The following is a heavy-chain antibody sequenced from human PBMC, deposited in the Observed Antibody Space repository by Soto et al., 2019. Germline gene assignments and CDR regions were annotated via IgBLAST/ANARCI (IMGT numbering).Heavy chain of an antibody. Sequence: QLQLQESGSGLVKPSQTLSLTCAVSGGSISSGGYSWSWIRQPPGKGREWIGYIYHSGSTYYNPSPKSRVTISVDRSKHQFSLKLSSVTAADTAVYYCARGSTYYNDSSGGDAFDIWGQGTMVTVSS. CDR2: IYHSGST. D-gene: IGHD3-22*01. CDR3: ARGSTYYNDSSGGDAFDI. CDR1: GGSISSGGYS. V-gene: IGHV4-30-2*01. J-gene: IGHJ3*02.